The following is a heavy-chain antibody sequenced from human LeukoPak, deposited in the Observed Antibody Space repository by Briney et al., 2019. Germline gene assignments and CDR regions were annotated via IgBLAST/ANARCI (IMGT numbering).Heavy chain of an antibody. CDR1: GFTFSTYT. CDR2: ISSSSSYI. V-gene: IGHV3-21*04. Sequence: GGSLRLSCAASGFTFSTYTMNWVRQAPGKGLEWVSSISSSSSYIYYADSVKGRFTISRDNSKNTLYLQMNSLRAEDTAVYYCAKGDQLQTPSDYWGQGTLVTVSS. CDR3: AKGDQLQTPSDY. J-gene: IGHJ4*02. D-gene: IGHD2-2*01.